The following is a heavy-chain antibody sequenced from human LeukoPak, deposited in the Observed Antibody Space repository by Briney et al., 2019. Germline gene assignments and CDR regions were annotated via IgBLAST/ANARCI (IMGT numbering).Heavy chain of an antibody. Sequence: GGSLRLSCAASGFTFSSYAMSWVRQAPGKGLEWVSAISGSGDTTYYADSLKGRFTISRDNPKNTLYLQMNSLRAEDTAVYYCARGTAMVLGYNYGPTEYWGQGTLVTVSS. V-gene: IGHV3-23*01. CDR2: ISGSGDTT. J-gene: IGHJ4*02. CDR3: ARGTAMVLGYNYGPTEY. CDR1: GFTFSSYA. D-gene: IGHD5-18*01.